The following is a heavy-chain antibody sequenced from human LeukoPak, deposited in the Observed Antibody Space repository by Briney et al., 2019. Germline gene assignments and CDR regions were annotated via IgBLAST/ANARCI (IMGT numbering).Heavy chain of an antibody. CDR1: GGSVSSGSYY. D-gene: IGHD4-23*01. J-gene: IGHJ4*02. CDR2: IYYSGST. V-gene: IGHV4-61*01. Sequence: SENLSLTCTVSGGSVSSGSYYWSWIRQPPGKGLEWIGYIYYSGSTNYNPSLKSRVTISVDTSKNQFSLKLSSVTAADTAVYFCARAPGGNPDYWGQGTLVTVSS. CDR3: ARAPGGNPDY.